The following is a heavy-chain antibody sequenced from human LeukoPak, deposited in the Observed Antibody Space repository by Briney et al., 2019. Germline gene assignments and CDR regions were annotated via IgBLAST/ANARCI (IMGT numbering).Heavy chain of an antibody. D-gene: IGHD3-10*01. Sequence: SETLSLTCTVSGGSISSYYWSWIRQPPGKGLEWIGDIYSSGSTNYSPFLKSRVTISVDTSKNQFSLRLNSVTAADTAVYYCAREWGYYGCDYWGQGTLVTVSS. CDR2: IYSSGST. CDR1: GGSISSYY. CDR3: AREWGYYGCDY. J-gene: IGHJ4*02. V-gene: IGHV4-59*01.